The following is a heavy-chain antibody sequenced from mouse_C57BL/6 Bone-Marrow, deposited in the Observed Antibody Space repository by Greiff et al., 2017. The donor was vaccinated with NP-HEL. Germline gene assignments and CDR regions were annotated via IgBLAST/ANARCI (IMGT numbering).Heavy chain of an antibody. J-gene: IGHJ2*01. Sequence: ESGPGLVKPSQSLSLTCSVTGYSITSGYYWNWIRQFPGNKLEWMGYISYDGSNNYNPSLKNRISITRDTSKNQFFLKLNSVTTEDTATYYCASELGYYFDYWGQGTTLTVSS. V-gene: IGHV3-6*01. D-gene: IGHD4-1*01. CDR1: GYSITSGYY. CDR2: ISYDGSN. CDR3: ASELGYYFDY.